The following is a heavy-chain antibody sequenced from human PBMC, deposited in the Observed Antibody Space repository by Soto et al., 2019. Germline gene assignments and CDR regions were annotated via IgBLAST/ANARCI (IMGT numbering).Heavy chain of an antibody. V-gene: IGHV4-34*01. CDR1: GGSFSGYY. J-gene: IGHJ6*02. D-gene: IGHD3-9*01. CDR3: GKKGFLSRCFDA. CDR2: INHSGST. Sequence: ASETLSLTCAVYGGSFSGYYWRWIRQPPGKGLEWIGEINHSGSTNYNPSLKSRVTISVDTSKNQFSLKLSSVTAADRAGNSRGKKGFLSRCFDAWGQGSAVTVSS.